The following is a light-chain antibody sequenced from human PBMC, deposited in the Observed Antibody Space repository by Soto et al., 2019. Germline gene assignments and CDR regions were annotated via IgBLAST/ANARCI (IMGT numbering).Light chain of an antibody. V-gene: IGLV2-14*01. Sequence: QSVLTQPASVYGSPGQSITIPCTGTSSDVGAYNYVSWYQQYPGKAPKLIIYEVNIRPSGVSNRFSGSKSGNTASLTISGLQADDEADYYCSSYTRSSTYVFGTGTKVTVL. CDR1: SSDVGAYNY. CDR2: EVN. J-gene: IGLJ1*01. CDR3: SSYTRSSTYV.